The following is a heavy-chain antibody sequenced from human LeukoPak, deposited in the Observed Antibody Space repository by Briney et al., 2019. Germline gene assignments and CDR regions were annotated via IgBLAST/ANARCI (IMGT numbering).Heavy chain of an antibody. D-gene: IGHD3-10*01. Sequence: ASVKVSCKASGYTFTNSYLHWVRQAPGQGGEWMGILNPNSGSTTYAQKFRERVTMTRDTSTSTAYMELTSLKFDDTAVYYCSRGRLWLGEYYFDFWGQGTLVKASS. CDR3: SRGRLWLGEYYFDF. V-gene: IGHV1-46*01. CDR2: LNPNSGST. CDR1: GYTFTNSY. J-gene: IGHJ4*02.